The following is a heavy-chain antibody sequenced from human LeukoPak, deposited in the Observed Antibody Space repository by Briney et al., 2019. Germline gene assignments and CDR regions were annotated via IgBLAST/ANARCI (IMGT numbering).Heavy chain of an antibody. J-gene: IGHJ4*02. V-gene: IGHV5-51*01. CDR1: GFSFSNYW. CDR2: IYAGDSDT. D-gene: IGHD2-15*01. CDR3: ARHYGGGYCSGGSCYSSFDY. Sequence: GESLKTSCKGSGFSFSNYWIGWVRQMPGEGLEWMGIIYAGDSDTRYSPSFQGQVTISADKSISTAYLQWSSLKASDTAMYYCARHYGGGYCSGGSCYSSFDYWGQGTLVTVSS.